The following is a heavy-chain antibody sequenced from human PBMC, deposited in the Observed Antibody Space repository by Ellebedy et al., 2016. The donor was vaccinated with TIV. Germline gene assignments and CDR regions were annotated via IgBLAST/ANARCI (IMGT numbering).Heavy chain of an antibody. J-gene: IGHJ4*01. CDR1: GFTVSNNQ. Sequence: GESLKISCAASGFTVSNNQMRCVRQAPGKGLEWVSIIYSGGITSYADSVKGRITASRDNAKNSLYLQMNSLIAEETAIYYCAKDRRCSGCHAVPCFAYWGHGTLVTVSS. V-gene: IGHV3-53*01. CDR2: IYSGGIT. CDR3: AKDRRCSGCHAVPCFAY. D-gene: IGHD6-19*01.